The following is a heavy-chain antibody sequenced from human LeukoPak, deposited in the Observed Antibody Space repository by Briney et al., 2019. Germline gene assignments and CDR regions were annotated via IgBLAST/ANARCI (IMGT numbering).Heavy chain of an antibody. V-gene: IGHV4-34*01. J-gene: IGHJ4*02. CDR3: ARGVLPRGGKGIAARTYYFDY. D-gene: IGHD6-6*01. CDR2: INHSGST. Sequence: SETLSLTCAVYGGSFSGYYWSWIRQPPGKGLEWIGEINHSGSTNYNPSLKSRVTISVDTPKNQFSLKLSSVTAADTAVYYCARGVLPRGGKGIAARTYYFDYWGQGTLVTVSS. CDR1: GGSFSGYY.